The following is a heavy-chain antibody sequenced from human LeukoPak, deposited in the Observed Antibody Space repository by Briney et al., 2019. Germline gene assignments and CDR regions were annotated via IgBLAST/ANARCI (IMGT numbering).Heavy chain of an antibody. Sequence: ASVKVSCKASGYTFTSYAMNWVRQAPGQGLEWMGWINTNTGNPTYAQGLTGRFVFSLDTSVSTAYLQISSLKAEDTAVYYCARAFKGVTSVVAFDIWGQGTMVTVSS. CDR1: GYTFTSYA. V-gene: IGHV7-4-1*02. J-gene: IGHJ3*02. CDR3: ARAFKGVTSVVAFDI. CDR2: INTNTGNP. D-gene: IGHD2-15*01.